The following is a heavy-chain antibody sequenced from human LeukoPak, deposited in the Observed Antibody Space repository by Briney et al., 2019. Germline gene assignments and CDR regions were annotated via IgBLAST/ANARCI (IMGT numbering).Heavy chain of an antibody. CDR2: IWYDGSNK. D-gene: IGHD3-22*01. J-gene: IGHJ4*02. Sequence: GGSLRLSCAASGFTFSSYGMHWVRQAPGKGLEWVAVIWYDGSNKYYADSVKGRFTISRDNSKNTLYLQMNSLRVEDTAVYYCHSSGYGSTYYFDYWGQGTLVTVSS. V-gene: IGHV3-33*01. CDR3: HSSGYGSTYYFDY. CDR1: GFTFSSYG.